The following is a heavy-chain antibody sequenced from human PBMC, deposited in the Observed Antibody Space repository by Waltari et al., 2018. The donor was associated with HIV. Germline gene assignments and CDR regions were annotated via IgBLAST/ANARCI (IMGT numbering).Heavy chain of an antibody. J-gene: IGHJ6*02. D-gene: IGHD1-1*01. CDR2: RFHSGST. V-gene: IGHV4-39*01. CDR3: ARHCLQKGWLPQLKYYYGMDV. Sequence: QQLQESGPGLVKPSETLDPTCTVPGGHISSSSYSWAWLPQSPGKGLEWIGSRFHSGSTYYSPSLRSRATISGDMSANRFSLKLTSVTATDTAVYFCARHCLQKGWLPQLKYYYGMDVWGQGTTVIVSS. CDR1: GGHISSSSYS.